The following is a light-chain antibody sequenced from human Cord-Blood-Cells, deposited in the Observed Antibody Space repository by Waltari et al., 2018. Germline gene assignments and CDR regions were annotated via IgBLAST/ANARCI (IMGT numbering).Light chain of an antibody. CDR1: QGISSY. CDR2: AAS. V-gene: IGKV1-9*01. J-gene: IGKJ2*01. Sequence: IQLTQSPSSLSASVGDRVTITCRASQGISSYLAWYLQKPGKAPKLLIYAASNLQSGVPSRFSGSGSGTDFTLTISSLQPEDFATYYCQQLTLFGQGTKLEIK. CDR3: QQLTL.